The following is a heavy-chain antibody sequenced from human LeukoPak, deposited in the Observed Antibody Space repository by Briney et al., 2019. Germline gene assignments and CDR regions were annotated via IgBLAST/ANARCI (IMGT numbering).Heavy chain of an antibody. CDR2: ISSSGSTI. D-gene: IGHD4-17*01. J-gene: IGHJ4*02. Sequence: GGSLRLSCAASGFTFSSYEMNWVRQAPGKGLEWVSYISSSGSTIKYAESVKGRFTISRDNAKNSLYLQMNSLRAEDTAVYYRARDGSVHGDFSQGFDYWGQGTLVTVSS. CDR3: ARDGSVHGDFSQGFDY. V-gene: IGHV3-48*03. CDR1: GFTFSSYE.